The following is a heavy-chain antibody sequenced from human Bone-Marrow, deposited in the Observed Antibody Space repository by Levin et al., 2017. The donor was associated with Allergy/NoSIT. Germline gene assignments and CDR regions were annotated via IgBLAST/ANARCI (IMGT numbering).Heavy chain of an antibody. D-gene: IGHD3-10*01. CDR3: ARDGGANPYGSGSLFDY. Sequence: GESLKISCAASGFTFSNYPMHWVRQAPGKGLEWVAVTSFDGSNKYYADSVKGRFTISRDNSKNTLYLQMNSLRAEDTAVYYCARDGGANPYGSGSLFDYWGQGTLVTVSS. V-gene: IGHV3-30-3*01. CDR1: GFTFSNYP. J-gene: IGHJ4*02. CDR2: TSFDGSNK.